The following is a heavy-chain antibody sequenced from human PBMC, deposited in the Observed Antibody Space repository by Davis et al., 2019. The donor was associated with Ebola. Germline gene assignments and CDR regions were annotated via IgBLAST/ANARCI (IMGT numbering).Heavy chain of an antibody. CDR3: ARVAYCSSTSCAILYYYYGMDV. J-gene: IGHJ6*02. CDR2: IYYSGST. V-gene: IGHV4-31*03. D-gene: IGHD2-2*01. Sequence: PSETLSLTCTVSGGSISSGGYYWSWIRQHPGKGLEWIGYIYYSGSTYYNPSLKSRVTISVDTSKNQFSLKLSSVTAADTAVYYCARVAYCSSTSCAILYYYYGMDVWGQGTTVTVSS. CDR1: GGSISSGGYY.